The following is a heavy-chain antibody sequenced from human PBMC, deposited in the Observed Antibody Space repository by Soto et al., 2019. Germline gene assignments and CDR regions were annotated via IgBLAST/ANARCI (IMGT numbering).Heavy chain of an antibody. Sequence: GESLKISCEGSGYKFGNYWIGWVRQTPGKGLEWMGIIYPGDSDTVYNPSFQGQVTMSVDKYINTAYLQWSSLQASDTGIYYCARTNYVSDFDYWGQGTLVTVSS. CDR1: GYKFGNYW. J-gene: IGHJ4*02. D-gene: IGHD3-16*01. V-gene: IGHV5-51*01. CDR2: IYPGDSDT. CDR3: ARTNYVSDFDY.